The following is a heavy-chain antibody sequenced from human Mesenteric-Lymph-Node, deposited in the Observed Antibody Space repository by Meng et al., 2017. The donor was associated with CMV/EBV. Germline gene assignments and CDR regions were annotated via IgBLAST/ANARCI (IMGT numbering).Heavy chain of an antibody. V-gene: IGHV3-73*01. CDR1: GFTFSNAW. CDR2: IKSKTNSYAT. D-gene: IGHD2-2*01. J-gene: IGHJ6*02. CDR3: SRLDCSSTATPSCGLDV. Sequence: GESLKISCAASGFTFSNAWMSWVRQASGKGLEWVGRIKSKTNSYATAYAVSVTGRFTISRDDSKNTAYLQMNSLKTEDTAVYYCSRLDCSSTATPSCGLDVWGQGTTVTVSS.